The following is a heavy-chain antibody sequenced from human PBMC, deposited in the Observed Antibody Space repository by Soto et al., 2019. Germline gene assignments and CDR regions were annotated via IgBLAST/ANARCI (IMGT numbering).Heavy chain of an antibody. D-gene: IGHD3-10*01. CDR1: GGSISSYY. V-gene: IGHV4-59*01. Sequence: PSETLSLTCTVCGGSISSYYWSWIRQPPGKGLEWIGYIYYSGSTNYNPSLKSRVTISVDTSKNQFSLKLSSVTAADTAVYYCARGLKAGGSGSYPRGYGMDVWGQGTTVTASS. J-gene: IGHJ6*02. CDR3: ARGLKAGGSGSYPRGYGMDV. CDR2: IYYSGST.